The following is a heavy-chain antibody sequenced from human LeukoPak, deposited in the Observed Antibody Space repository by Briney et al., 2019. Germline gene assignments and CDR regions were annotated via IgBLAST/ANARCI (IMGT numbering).Heavy chain of an antibody. V-gene: IGHV4-30-2*01. CDR2: IYHSGST. D-gene: IGHD3-22*01. CDR1: GGSISSGGYS. Sequence: SQTLSLTCAVSGGSISSGGYSWSWIRQPPGKGLEWIGYIYHSGSTYDNPSLKSRVTISVDRSKNQFSLKLSSVTAADTAVYYCARGARYYDSSGYYGYYFDYWGQGTLVTVSS. CDR3: ARGARYYDSSGYYGYYFDY. J-gene: IGHJ4*02.